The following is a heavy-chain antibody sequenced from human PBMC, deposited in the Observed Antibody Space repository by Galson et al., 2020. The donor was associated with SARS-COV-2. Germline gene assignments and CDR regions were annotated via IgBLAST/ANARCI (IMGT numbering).Heavy chain of an antibody. V-gene: IGHV3-21*01. D-gene: IGHD5-18*01. Sequence: GESRKISCAASGFPFSTYSMNWVRLAPGKGLEWVSSISTSSSYTYYVDSVRGRFSISRDNPRNSLYLQMNSLRAEDTAVYYCARDEGIRGYNYGRLYYGMDVWCQGTTVTVSS. CDR3: ARDEGIRGYNYGRLYYGMDV. CDR2: ISTSSSYT. J-gene: IGHJ6*02. CDR1: GFPFSTYS.